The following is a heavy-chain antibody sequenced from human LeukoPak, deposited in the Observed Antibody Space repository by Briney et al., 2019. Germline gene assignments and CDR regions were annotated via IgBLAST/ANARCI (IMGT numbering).Heavy chain of an antibody. V-gene: IGHV3-23*01. CDR1: GSTFSTYA. CDR3: AKDWPSEWQQLPDYDAFDI. Sequence: GRSLRLSCAASGSTFSTYAMSWVRQAPGKGLEWVSATNSGGSTYYADSLKGRFTISRDNSKNTLYLQMNSLRADDTAVYYCAKDWPSEWQQLPDYDAFDIWGQGTMVTVSS. CDR2: TNSGGST. D-gene: IGHD6-13*01. J-gene: IGHJ3*02.